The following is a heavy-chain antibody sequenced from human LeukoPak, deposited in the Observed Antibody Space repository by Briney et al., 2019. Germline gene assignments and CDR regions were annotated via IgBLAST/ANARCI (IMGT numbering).Heavy chain of an antibody. Sequence: PGGSLRLSCAASGFTFSSYSMNWVRQAPGKGLEWVSSISSSSSYIYYADSVKGRFTISRDNAKNSLYLQMNSLRAEDTAVYYCARGGSFYDFWSGYYWGQGTLVTVSS. CDR3: ARGGSFYDFWSGYY. CDR2: ISSSSSYI. CDR1: GFTFSSYS. V-gene: IGHV3-21*01. J-gene: IGHJ4*02. D-gene: IGHD3-3*01.